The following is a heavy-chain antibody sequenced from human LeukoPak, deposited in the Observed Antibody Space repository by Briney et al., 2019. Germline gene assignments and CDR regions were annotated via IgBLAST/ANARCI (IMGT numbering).Heavy chain of an antibody. CDR3: ARGRGTNYYDSSGYYYFDY. CDR1: GYTFTDYY. CDR2: IIPIFGTA. J-gene: IGHJ4*02. Sequence: SVKVSCKVSGYTFTDYYMHWVQQAPGKGLEWMGGIIPIFGTANYPQKFQGRVTITTDESTSTAYVELSSLRSEDTAVYYCARGRGTNYYDSSGYYYFDYWGQGTLVTVSS. V-gene: IGHV1-69*05. D-gene: IGHD3-22*01.